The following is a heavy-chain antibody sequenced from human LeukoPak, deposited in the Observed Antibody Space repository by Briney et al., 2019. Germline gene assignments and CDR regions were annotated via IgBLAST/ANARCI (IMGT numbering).Heavy chain of an antibody. J-gene: IGHJ4*02. CDR2: IRYDGSNK. V-gene: IGHV3-30*02. Sequence: PGGSLRLSCAASGFTFSSYGMHWVRQAPGKGLEWVAFIRYDGSNKYYADSVKGRFTISRDNSKNTLYLQMNSLRAEDTAVYYCARGSDTRSPYDYWGQGTLVTVSS. CDR3: ARGSDTRSPYDY. D-gene: IGHD1-26*01. CDR1: GFTFSSYG.